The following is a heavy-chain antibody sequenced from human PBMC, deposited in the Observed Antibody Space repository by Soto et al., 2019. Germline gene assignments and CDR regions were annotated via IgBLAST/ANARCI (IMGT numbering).Heavy chain of an antibody. CDR3: ARVRSYGMDV. CDR1: GDSISSDDYY. J-gene: IGHJ6*02. V-gene: IGHV4-30-4*01. Sequence: SETLSLTCTASGDSISSDDYYWSWIRQPPGKGLEWIGYIYYRGSPYYNASLESRVIISLDTSKNQFSLMLSSVTAADTAVYYCARVRSYGMDVWGQGTTVTVSS. D-gene: IGHD4-17*01. CDR2: IYYRGSP.